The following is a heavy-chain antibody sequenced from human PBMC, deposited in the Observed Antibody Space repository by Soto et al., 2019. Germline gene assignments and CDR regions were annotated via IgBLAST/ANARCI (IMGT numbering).Heavy chain of an antibody. J-gene: IGHJ4*02. Sequence: GGSLRLSCVVSGFIVSSSHMIWVRQAPGKGLEGVSILYNHGKTNYVDSVKGRFTITRDNSKNTVYLQMNSLRVEDTAVYYCARLTEAESHWGQGALVTVSS. CDR2: LYNHGKT. CDR3: ARLTEAESH. V-gene: IGHV3-53*01. CDR1: GFIVSSSH.